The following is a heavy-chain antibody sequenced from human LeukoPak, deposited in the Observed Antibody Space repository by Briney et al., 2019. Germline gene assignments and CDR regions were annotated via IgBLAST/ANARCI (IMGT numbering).Heavy chain of an antibody. Sequence: SETLSLTCTVSGGSISSYYWSWIRQPAGKGLEWIGRIYTSGSTYYNPSLKSRVTISVDTSKNQFSLKLSSVTAADTAVYYCARGLGRITIFGVAPGTFDYWGQGTLVTVSS. V-gene: IGHV4-4*07. J-gene: IGHJ4*02. CDR1: GGSISSYY. CDR3: ARGLGRITIFGVAPGTFDY. D-gene: IGHD3-3*01. CDR2: IYTSGST.